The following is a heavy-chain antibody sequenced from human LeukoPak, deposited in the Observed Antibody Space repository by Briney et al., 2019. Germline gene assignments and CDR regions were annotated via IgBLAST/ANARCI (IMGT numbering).Heavy chain of an antibody. V-gene: IGHV1-69*04. CDR1: GGTFSSYA. Sequence: ASVKVSCKASGGTFSSYAISWVRQAPGQGLEWMGRIIPILGIANYAQKFQGRVTITADKSTSTAYMELSSLRSEDTAVYYCARVLVRSVDTAMVPMYGMDVWGQGTTVTVSS. J-gene: IGHJ6*02. CDR3: ARVLVRSVDTAMVPMYGMDV. D-gene: IGHD5-18*01. CDR2: IIPILGIA.